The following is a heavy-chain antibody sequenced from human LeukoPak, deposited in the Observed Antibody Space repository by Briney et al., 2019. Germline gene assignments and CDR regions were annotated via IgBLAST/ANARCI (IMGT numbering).Heavy chain of an antibody. Sequence: GGSLRLSCAASGFTFSSYAMHWVRQAPGKGLEWVAVISYDGSNKYYADSVKGRFTISRDNSKNTLYLQMNSLRAEDTAVYYCARDLGYCSSTSCYYYYYYGMDVWGQGTTVTVSS. CDR3: ARDLGYCSSTSCYYYYYYGMDV. J-gene: IGHJ6*02. D-gene: IGHD2-2*01. CDR2: ISYDGSNK. CDR1: GFTFSSYA. V-gene: IGHV3-30-3*01.